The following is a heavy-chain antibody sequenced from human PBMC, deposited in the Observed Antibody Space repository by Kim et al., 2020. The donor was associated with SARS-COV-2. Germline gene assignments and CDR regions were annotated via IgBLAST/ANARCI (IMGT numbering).Heavy chain of an antibody. J-gene: IGHJ4*02. D-gene: IGHD3-3*02. CDR3: AREFENTFYFDI. Sequence: KFQGRVTLTRDTSTNTVYMELTSLRREDTAVYYCAREFENTFYFDIWGQGTLVTVSP. V-gene: IGHV1-46*01.